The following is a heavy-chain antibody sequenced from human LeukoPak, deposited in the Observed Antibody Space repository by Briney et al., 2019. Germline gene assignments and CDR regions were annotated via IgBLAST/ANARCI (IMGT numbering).Heavy chain of an antibody. V-gene: IGHV4-39*01. CDR2: ISYSGIA. D-gene: IGHD3-10*01. J-gene: IGHJ4*02. CDR3: ARLQSWFRGIDY. CDR1: GDSISSSGYY. Sequence: PSETLSLTCTVSGDSISSSGYYWGWIRQPPGKGLGWITSISYSGIAYYNPSLKSRVTISVDTSKNQFSLKLTSVSVADTAVYYCARLQSWFRGIDYWGQGTLVTVSS.